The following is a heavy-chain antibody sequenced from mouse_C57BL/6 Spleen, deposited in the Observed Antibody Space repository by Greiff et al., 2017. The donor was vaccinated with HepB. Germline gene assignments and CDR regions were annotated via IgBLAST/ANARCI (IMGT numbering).Heavy chain of an antibody. CDR2: IFPGSGST. CDR1: GYTFTDYY. V-gene: IGHV1-75*01. Sequence: QVQLQQSGPELVKPGASVKISCKASGYTFTDYYINWVKQRPGQGLEWIGWIFPGSGSTYYNEKFKGKATLTVDKSSSPAYMWLSSLTSEDSAVYFCAEGTDYVDYWGQGTTLTVSS. J-gene: IGHJ2*01. CDR3: AEGTDYVDY.